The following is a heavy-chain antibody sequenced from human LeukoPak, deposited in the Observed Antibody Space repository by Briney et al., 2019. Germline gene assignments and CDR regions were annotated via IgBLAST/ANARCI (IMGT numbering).Heavy chain of an antibody. Sequence: GGSLRLSCAASGFTFSSYSMNWVRQAPGKGLEWVSSISTSSSYIYYADSVKGRFTISRDNTKNSLYLQINSLRAEDTAVYYCARDRRIDFSSGYPDYWGQGTLVTVSS. CDR1: GFTFSSYS. J-gene: IGHJ4*02. V-gene: IGHV3-21*01. CDR3: ARDRRIDFSSGYPDY. CDR2: ISTSSSYI. D-gene: IGHD3-22*01.